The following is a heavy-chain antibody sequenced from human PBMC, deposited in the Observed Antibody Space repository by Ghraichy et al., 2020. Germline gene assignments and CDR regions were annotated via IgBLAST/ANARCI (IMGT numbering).Heavy chain of an antibody. CDR3: TTDRFAGLPPDY. CDR1: GFTFSNAW. CDR2: IKSKTDGGTT. J-gene: IGHJ4*02. Sequence: GGSLRLSCAASGFTFSNAWMSWVRQAPGKGLEWVGRIKSKTDGGTTDYAAPVKGRFTISRDDSKNTLYLQMNSLKTEDTAVYYCTTDRFAGLPPDYWGQGTLVNVSS. V-gene: IGHV3-15*01. D-gene: IGHD2-21*01.